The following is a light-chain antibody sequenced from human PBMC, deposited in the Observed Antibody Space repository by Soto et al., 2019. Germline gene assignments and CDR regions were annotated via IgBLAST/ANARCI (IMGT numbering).Light chain of an antibody. V-gene: IGLV1-47*01. CDR3: AAWDGSLSGVV. Sequence: QSVLTQPPSASGTPGQRVTISCSGSSSNIGNNHVYWYQQLPGTAPKLLIYRDNQRPSGVPDRFSGSRSGTSASLAISGLRFEDEADYHCAAWDGSLSGVVFGGRTKVTVL. CDR1: SSNIGNNH. J-gene: IGLJ2*01. CDR2: RDN.